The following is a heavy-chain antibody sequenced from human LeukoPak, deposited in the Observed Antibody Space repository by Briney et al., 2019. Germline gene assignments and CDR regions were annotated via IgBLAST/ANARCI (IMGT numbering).Heavy chain of an antibody. CDR3: AKNSEEFDWLLSPLDY. CDR1: GFTFSSYW. D-gene: IGHD3-9*01. Sequence: GGSLRLSCAASGFTFSSYWMHWVRQAPGKGLVWVSRINSDGSSTSYADSVKGRFTISRDNSKNTLYLQMNSLRAEDTAVYYCAKNSEEFDWLLSPLDYWGQGTLVTVSS. V-gene: IGHV3-74*01. J-gene: IGHJ4*02. CDR2: INSDGSST.